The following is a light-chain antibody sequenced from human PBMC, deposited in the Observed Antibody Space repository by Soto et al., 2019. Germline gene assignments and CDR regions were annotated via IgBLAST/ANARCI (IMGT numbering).Light chain of an antibody. J-gene: IGKJ4*01. V-gene: IGKV3-20*01. CDR1: QSVSSGY. CDR3: QQYGNSPLT. Sequence: EIVLTQSPGTLSLSPGERATLSCRASQSVSSGYLAWYQQKPGQAPRLLNYGASGRATGIPDRFSGSGSGTDFTLNISRLEPEDFAVYYCQQYGNSPLTFGGGTKVEIK. CDR2: GAS.